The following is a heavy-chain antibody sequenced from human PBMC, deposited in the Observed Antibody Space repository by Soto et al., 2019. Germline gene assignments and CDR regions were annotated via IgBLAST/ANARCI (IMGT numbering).Heavy chain of an antibody. CDR2: IIPIFGTA. CDR3: ARVGGRYVSPYNWFDP. V-gene: IGHV1-69*13. D-gene: IGHD3-16*01. CDR1: GGTFSSYA. J-gene: IGHJ5*02. Sequence: ASVKVSCKASGGTFSSYAISWVRQAPGQGLEWMGGIIPIFGTANYAQKFQGRVTITADESTSTAYMELSSLRSEDTAVYYCARVGGRYVSPYNWFDPWGPGTLVTVSS.